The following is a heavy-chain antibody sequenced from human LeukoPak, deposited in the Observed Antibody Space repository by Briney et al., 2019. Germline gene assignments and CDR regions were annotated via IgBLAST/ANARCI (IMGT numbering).Heavy chain of an antibody. CDR1: GYTFTSYG. CDR3: ARWQGAMAAANKNDY. Sequence: ASVKVSCTASGYTFTSYGINWVRQAPGQGLEWMGWISAYNGNTNYAQKFQGRVTMTTDTSTTTAYMDLRSLRSDDTAVYYCARWQGAMAAANKNDYGGQGTLVTVSS. V-gene: IGHV1-18*01. J-gene: IGHJ4*02. D-gene: IGHD6-13*01. CDR2: ISAYNGNT.